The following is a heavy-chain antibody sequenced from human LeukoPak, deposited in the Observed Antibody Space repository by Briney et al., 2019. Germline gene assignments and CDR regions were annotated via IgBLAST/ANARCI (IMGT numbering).Heavy chain of an antibody. V-gene: IGHV3-48*03. Sequence: PGGSLRLSCAASGFTFSNAWMNWVRQAPGKGLEWVSYISSSGSTIYYADSVKGRFTISRDNAKNSLYLQMNSLRAEDTAVYYCARGYGEAFDIWGQGTMVTVSS. CDR3: ARGYGEAFDI. D-gene: IGHD4-17*01. CDR1: GFTFSNAW. CDR2: ISSSGSTI. J-gene: IGHJ3*02.